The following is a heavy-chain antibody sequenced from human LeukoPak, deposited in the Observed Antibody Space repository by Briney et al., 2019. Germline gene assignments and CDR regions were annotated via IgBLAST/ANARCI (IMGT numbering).Heavy chain of an antibody. V-gene: IGHV3-9*01. CDR2: ISWNSGTI. CDR1: GFTFDDYA. CDR3: AKDRSGSYFDAFDI. D-gene: IGHD1-26*01. Sequence: GGSLRLSCAASGFTFDDYAIHWVRQAPGKGLEWVSGISWNSGTIGYAESVKGRFTISRDNAKNSLYLQMNSLRAEDTALYYCAKDRSGSYFDAFDIWGQGTMVTVSS. J-gene: IGHJ3*02.